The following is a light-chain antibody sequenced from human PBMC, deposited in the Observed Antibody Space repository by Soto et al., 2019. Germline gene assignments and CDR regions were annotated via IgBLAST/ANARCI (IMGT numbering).Light chain of an antibody. V-gene: IGKV3-11*01. CDR3: QDRSKRPAA. J-gene: IGKJ1*01. Sequence: EIMVTLYRATLRLSADERTPRSCRASQSVSRYLAWYQQEPGQAPRRLIYDASNRATGIPARFSVSGSGTDFTLTISSLEPEDFVVYYRQDRSKRPAAFRQGTKVDIK. CDR2: DAS. CDR1: QSVSRY.